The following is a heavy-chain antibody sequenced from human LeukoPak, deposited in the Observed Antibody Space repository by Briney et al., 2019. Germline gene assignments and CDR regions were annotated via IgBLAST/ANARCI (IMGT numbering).Heavy chain of an antibody. CDR1: GGSISSHY. V-gene: IGHV4-59*11. Sequence: SETLSLTCTVSGGSISSHYWSWIRQPPGKGLEWIGYIYYTGSTNYNPSLESRVTISVDTSKNQFSLKLSSVTAADTAVYYCARAYTYYNYYMDVWGKGTTVTVSS. D-gene: IGHD3-16*01. J-gene: IGHJ6*03. CDR2: IYYTGST. CDR3: ARAYTYYNYYMDV.